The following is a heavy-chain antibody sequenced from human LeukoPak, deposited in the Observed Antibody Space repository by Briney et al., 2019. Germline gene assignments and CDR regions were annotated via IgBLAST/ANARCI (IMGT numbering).Heavy chain of an antibody. CDR2: IYYSGST. D-gene: IGHD3-22*01. V-gene: IGHV4-31*03. CDR3: ARSYYDSRGYYQSWYFDL. Sequence: SETLSLTCTVSGDSISSGGYYWSWIRQHPGKGLEWIGYIYYSGSTYYNPSLKSRVTISVDTSKNRFSLKLSSVTAADTAVYYCARSYYDSRGYYQSWYFDLGGRGTLVTVS. J-gene: IGHJ2*01. CDR1: GDSISSGGYY.